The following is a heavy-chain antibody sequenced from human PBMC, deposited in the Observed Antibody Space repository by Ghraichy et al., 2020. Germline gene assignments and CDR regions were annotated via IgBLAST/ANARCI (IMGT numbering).Heavy chain of an antibody. Sequence: GESLNISCAASGFTFSSYAMSWVRQAPGKGLEWVSAISGSGGSTYYADSVKGRFTISRDNSKNTLYLQMNSLRAEDTAVYYCAKGRGYSYGDAFDIWGQGTMVTVSS. J-gene: IGHJ3*02. D-gene: IGHD5-18*01. V-gene: IGHV3-23*01. CDR1: GFTFSSYA. CDR3: AKGRGYSYGDAFDI. CDR2: ISGSGGST.